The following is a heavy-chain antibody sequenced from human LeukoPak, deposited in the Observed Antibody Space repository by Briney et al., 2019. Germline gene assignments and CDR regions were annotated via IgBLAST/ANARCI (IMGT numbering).Heavy chain of an antibody. Sequence: SETLSLTCTVSGGAISSYYWSWIRQPPGKGLEWIGYIYYSGSTTYNPSLKSRVTISVDTSKNQFSLKLSSVTAADTAVYYCASSMTWPTYNWFDPWGQGTLVTVSS. J-gene: IGHJ5*02. V-gene: IGHV4-59*08. CDR1: GGAISSYY. CDR2: IYYSGST. D-gene: IGHD5-12*01. CDR3: ASSMTWPTYNWFDP.